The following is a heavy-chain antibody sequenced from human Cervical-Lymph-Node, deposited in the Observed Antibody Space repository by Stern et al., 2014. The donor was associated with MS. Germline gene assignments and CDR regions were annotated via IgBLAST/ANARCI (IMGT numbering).Heavy chain of an antibody. CDR2: FDPEHGEA. V-gene: IGHV1-24*01. Sequence: VQLVQSGAEVKKPGASVKVSCKASGYTLSEISMHWVRQAPGKGLEWMGGFDPEHGEARYAEKYKGRVTMAEDRSTDTASMELSSLRSEDKAVYYCATHRGRVTYYYGMDVWGQGTTVTVSS. J-gene: IGHJ6*02. D-gene: IGHD2-21*02. CDR1: GYTLSEIS. CDR3: ATHRGRVTYYYGMDV.